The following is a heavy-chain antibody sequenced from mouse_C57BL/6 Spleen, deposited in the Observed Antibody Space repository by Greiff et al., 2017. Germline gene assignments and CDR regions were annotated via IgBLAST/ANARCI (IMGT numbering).Heavy chain of an antibody. CDR1: GYTFTSYW. CDR3: ARGDYYGSTHGAY. J-gene: IGHJ3*01. Sequence: QVQLKQPGAELVKPGASVKLSCKASGYTFTSYWMHWVKQRPGRGLEWIGRIDPNSGGTKYNEKFKSKATLTVDKPSSTAYMQLSSLTSEDSAVYYCARGDYYGSTHGAYWGQGTLVTVSA. V-gene: IGHV1-72*01. D-gene: IGHD1-1*01. CDR2: IDPNSGGT.